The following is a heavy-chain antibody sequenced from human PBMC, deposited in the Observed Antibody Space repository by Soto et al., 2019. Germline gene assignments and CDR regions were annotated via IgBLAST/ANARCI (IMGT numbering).Heavy chain of an antibody. CDR3: AREVRNYYDSSGYSTEYFQH. CDR2: INSDGSST. Sequence: HPGGSLRLSCAASGFTFSSYWMHWVRQAPGKGLVWVSRINSDGSSTSYADSVKGRFTISRDNAKNTLYLQMNSLRAEDTAVYYCAREVRNYYDSSGYSTEYFQHWGQGTLVTVSS. V-gene: IGHV3-74*01. CDR1: GFTFSSYW. D-gene: IGHD3-22*01. J-gene: IGHJ1*01.